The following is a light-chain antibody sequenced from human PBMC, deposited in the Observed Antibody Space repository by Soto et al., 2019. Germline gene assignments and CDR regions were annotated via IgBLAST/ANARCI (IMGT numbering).Light chain of an antibody. CDR2: SNN. Sequence: QSVLTQPPSASGTPGQRVTISCSGSSSNIGSNTVNWYQQLPGTAPKLLIYSNNQRPSGVPDRFSGSKSGTSASLAISGLQSDDEADYYCAAWDDSLNGVVFDGGTKVTVL. CDR1: SSNIGSNT. V-gene: IGLV1-44*01. J-gene: IGLJ2*01. CDR3: AAWDDSLNGVV.